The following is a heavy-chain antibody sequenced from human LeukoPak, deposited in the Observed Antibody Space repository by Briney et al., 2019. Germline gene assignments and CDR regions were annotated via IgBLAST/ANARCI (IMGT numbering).Heavy chain of an antibody. J-gene: IGHJ4*02. CDR3: AKSGIDYYDSSGYLLPFDY. CDR1: GFTFSSYA. CDR2: ISYDGSNK. D-gene: IGHD3-22*01. Sequence: PGRSLRLSCAASGFTFSSYAMHWVRQAPGKGLEWVAVISYDGSNKYYADSVKGRFTISRDNSKNTLYLQMNSLRAEDTAVYYCAKSGIDYYDSSGYLLPFDYWGQETLVTVSS. V-gene: IGHV3-30-3*02.